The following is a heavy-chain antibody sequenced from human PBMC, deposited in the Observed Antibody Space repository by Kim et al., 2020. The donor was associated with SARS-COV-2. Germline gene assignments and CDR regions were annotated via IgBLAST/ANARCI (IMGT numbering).Heavy chain of an antibody. CDR2: ISSSSSYI. V-gene: IGHV3-21*01. Sequence: GGSLRLSCAASGFTFSSYSMNWVRQAPGKGLEWVSSISSSSSYIYYTDSVKGRFTISRDNAKNSLYLQMNSRRAEDTAVYYCASPLQTIPDYWGQGTLVTVSS. CDR1: GFTFSSYS. D-gene: IGHD2-15*01. J-gene: IGHJ4*02. CDR3: ASPLQTIPDY.